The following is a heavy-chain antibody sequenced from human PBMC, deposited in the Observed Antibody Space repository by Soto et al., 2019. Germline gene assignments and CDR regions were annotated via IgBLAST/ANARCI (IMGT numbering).Heavy chain of an antibody. J-gene: IGHJ4*02. V-gene: IGHV3-74*01. CDR3: VRSNSGCFDY. CDR1: GFTLSHYW. D-gene: IGHD1-7*01. CDR2: LKYDGTTT. Sequence: EVQLLESGGGLVQPGGTLTLSCAASGFTLSHYWMHWVRQVPGRGLGWVSRLKYDGTTTSYADSVKGRFTISRDNAKNTVYLQMSSLRAEDTATYHCVRSNSGCFDYWGQGTVVTVSS.